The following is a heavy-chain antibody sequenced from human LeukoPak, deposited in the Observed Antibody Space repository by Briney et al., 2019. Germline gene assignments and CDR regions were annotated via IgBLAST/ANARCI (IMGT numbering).Heavy chain of an antibody. D-gene: IGHD3-16*01. CDR2: IYSDGST. V-gene: IGHV3-53*01. Sequence: GSLRLSCAASGFTISSNYMTWVRQAPGRGLQWVSVIYSDGSTFYADSVKGRFTISRDSSKNTLYLQMNSLRAEDTAVYYCARDHRIGGSWGQGTLVTVSS. CDR3: ARDHRIGGS. CDR1: GFTISSNY. J-gene: IGHJ4*02.